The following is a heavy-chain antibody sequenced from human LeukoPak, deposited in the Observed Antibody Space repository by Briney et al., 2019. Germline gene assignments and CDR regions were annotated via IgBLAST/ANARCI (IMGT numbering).Heavy chain of an antibody. CDR2: ITPIFGTA. V-gene: IGHV1-69*01. CDR1: GGTFSSYA. Sequence: ASVKVSCKASGGTFSSYAISWVRQAPGQGLEWMGGITPIFGTANYAQKFQGRVTITADESTSTAYMELSSLRSEDTAVYYCTLAAAGQRREDYFDYWGQGTLVTVSS. J-gene: IGHJ4*02. D-gene: IGHD6-13*01. CDR3: TLAAAGQRREDYFDY.